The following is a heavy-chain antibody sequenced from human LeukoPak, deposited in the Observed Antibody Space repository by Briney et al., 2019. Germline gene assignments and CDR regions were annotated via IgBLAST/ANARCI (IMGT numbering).Heavy chain of an antibody. V-gene: IGHV3-33*06. CDR1: GFTFSSYG. D-gene: IGHD5-18*01. Sequence: GGSLRLSCAASGFTFSSYGMYWVRQAPGKGLEWVAVIWYDGSNKYYADSVKGRFTISRDNSKNTLYLQMNSLRAEDTAVYYCAKDWKQLAPQSAYFDYWGQGTLVTVSS. J-gene: IGHJ4*02. CDR3: AKDWKQLAPQSAYFDY. CDR2: IWYDGSNK.